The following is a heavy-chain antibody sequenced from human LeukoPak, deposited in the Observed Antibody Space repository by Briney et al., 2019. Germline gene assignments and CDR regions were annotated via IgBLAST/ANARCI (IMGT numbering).Heavy chain of an antibody. Sequence: SETLSLTCSVSGGSIGSRYHYWGWIRQPPGKGLEWIGSIEYSGSTYYNPSLKSRVTISVDTSKNQFSLKLSSVTAADTAVYYCARRFGSSGFDYWGQGTLVTVSS. J-gene: IGHJ4*02. CDR2: IEYSGST. CDR3: ARRFGSSGFDY. CDR1: GGSIGSRYHY. D-gene: IGHD6-19*01. V-gene: IGHV4-39*01.